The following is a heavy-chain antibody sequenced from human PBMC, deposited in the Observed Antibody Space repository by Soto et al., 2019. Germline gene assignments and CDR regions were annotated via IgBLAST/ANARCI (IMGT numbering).Heavy chain of an antibody. J-gene: IGHJ4*02. CDR3: ATDYEAY. CDR2: INQDGGQT. D-gene: IGHD3-16*01. Sequence: EVQLVESGGGLVQPGGSLRLSCAASGFTFSNYRMNWVRQAPEKGLEWVAKINQDGGQTYYVDSVKGRFTISRDNAKNSLYLQLNNLRAEDTALYYCATDYEAYWGQGTLVTVSS. V-gene: IGHV3-7*01. CDR1: GFTFSNYR.